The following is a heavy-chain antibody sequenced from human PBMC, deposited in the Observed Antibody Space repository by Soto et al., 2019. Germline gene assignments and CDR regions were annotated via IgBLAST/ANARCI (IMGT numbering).Heavy chain of an antibody. D-gene: IGHD3-22*01. CDR2: ISYDGSNK. CDR1: GFTFSSYG. CDR3: AKDQSYDSSGYYGGYFDY. Sequence: QVQLVESGGGVVQPGRSLRLSCAASGFTFSSYGMHWVRQAPGKGLEWVAVISYDGSNKYYADSVKGRFTISRDNSKNTLYLQMNSLRAEDTAVYYCAKDQSYDSSGYYGGYFDYWGQGTLVTVSS. V-gene: IGHV3-30*18. J-gene: IGHJ4*02.